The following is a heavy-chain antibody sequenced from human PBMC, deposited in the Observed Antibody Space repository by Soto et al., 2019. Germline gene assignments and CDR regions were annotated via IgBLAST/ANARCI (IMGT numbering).Heavy chain of an antibody. V-gene: IGHV4-4*02. Sequence: QVKLQESGPGLVKPSETLSLTCTVSGASVANDNWWSWVRQSPVKGLEWIGEVHHSVAINNSPSLTCRVPSSVDKSTNQSSLKLHSVTAADSAVYFCTRHSYSSMDVWGQGTTVTVSP. CDR2: VHHSVAI. CDR1: GASVANDNW. CDR3: TRHSYSSMDV. J-gene: IGHJ6*01.